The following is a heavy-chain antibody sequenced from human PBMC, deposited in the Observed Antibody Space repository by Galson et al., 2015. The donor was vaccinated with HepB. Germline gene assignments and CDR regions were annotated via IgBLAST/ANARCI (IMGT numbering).Heavy chain of an antibody. CDR3: ARDGGRGYTNGYFDY. CDR2: IWYDDTYK. D-gene: IGHD5-18*01. Sequence: SLRLSCATSGFTFSSHGMHWVRQAPGKGLEWVAVIWYDDTYKYYTESVKGRFTISRDCAKNTLSLQMNSLRVEDTAVYYCARDGGRGYTNGYFDYWGRGTLVTVSS. CDR1: GFTFSSHG. V-gene: IGHV3-33*01. J-gene: IGHJ4*02.